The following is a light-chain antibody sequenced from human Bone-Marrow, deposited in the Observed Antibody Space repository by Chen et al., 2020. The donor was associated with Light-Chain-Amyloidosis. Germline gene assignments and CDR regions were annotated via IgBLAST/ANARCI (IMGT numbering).Light chain of an antibody. J-gene: IGLJ3*02. V-gene: IGLV3-21*02. Sequence: SYVLTQPSSVSVAPGQTATIACGGNNIGSTSVHWYQQTPGQAPLLVVNDDSDRPSGIPERLSGSNSGNTATLTISRGEAGDEAEYYCQVWDRSSDRPVFGGGTKLTVL. CDR3: QVWDRSSDRPV. CDR2: DDS. CDR1: NIGSTS.